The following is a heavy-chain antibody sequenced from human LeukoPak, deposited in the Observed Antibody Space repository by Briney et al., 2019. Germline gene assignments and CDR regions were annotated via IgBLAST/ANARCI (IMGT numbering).Heavy chain of an antibody. Sequence: VASVKVSCKSSGHTLNNHFIHWVRQAPGQGLEWMGMINPRDGSTRTLQRFQGRLTMTRDTSTSTLYMGLSRLRSEDTGTYFCARGADQEFDFWGQGTLVTVSS. J-gene: IGHJ4*02. CDR1: GHTLNNHF. V-gene: IGHV1-46*02. CDR2: INPRDGST. CDR3: ARGADQEFDF.